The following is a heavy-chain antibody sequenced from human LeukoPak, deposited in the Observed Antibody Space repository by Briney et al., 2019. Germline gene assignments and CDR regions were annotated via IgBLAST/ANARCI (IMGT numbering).Heavy chain of an antibody. CDR1: GYTFTGYY. Sequence: GASVKVSRKASGYTFTGYYMHWVRQAPGQGLEWMGWINPNSGGTNYAQKFQGRVTMTRDTSISTAYMELSRLRSDGTAVYYCARVSGYDTGADYWGQGTLVTVSS. V-gene: IGHV1-2*02. J-gene: IGHJ4*02. CDR3: ARVSGYDTGADY. D-gene: IGHD5-12*01. CDR2: INPNSGGT.